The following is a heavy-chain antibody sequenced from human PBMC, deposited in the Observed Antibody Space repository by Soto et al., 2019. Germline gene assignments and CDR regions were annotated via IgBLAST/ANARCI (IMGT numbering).Heavy chain of an antibody. CDR3: TTDMRGAFDI. V-gene: IGHV3-15*01. J-gene: IGHJ3*02. CDR1: GFTLSNAW. Sequence: GGSLRLSCAASGFTLSNAWMSWVRQAPGKVLGWVGRIKSKTDGGTTGYAAPVKGRLTISRDDSKNTLYLQMNSLKTEDTAVYYCTTDMRGAFDIWGQGTMVTVSS. CDR2: IKSKTDGGTT. D-gene: IGHD3-10*01.